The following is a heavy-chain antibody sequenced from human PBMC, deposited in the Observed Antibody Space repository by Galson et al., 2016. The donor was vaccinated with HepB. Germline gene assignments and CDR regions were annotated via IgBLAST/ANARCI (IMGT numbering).Heavy chain of an antibody. Sequence: SVKVSCKASGNIFTGYHIHWVRQAPGQGLEWMGWINPDSGGTKYAQKFQGWVTMTRDTSITVYMELSGLKSDDTAVYFCARGTGSDAFDIWGQGTLVTVSS. CDR2: INPDSGGT. V-gene: IGHV1-2*04. CDR1: GNIFTGYH. CDR3: ARGTGSDAFDI. J-gene: IGHJ3*02. D-gene: IGHD7-27*01.